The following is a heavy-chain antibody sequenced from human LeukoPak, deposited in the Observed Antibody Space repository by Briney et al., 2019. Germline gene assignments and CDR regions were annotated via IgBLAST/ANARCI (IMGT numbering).Heavy chain of an antibody. D-gene: IGHD6-6*01. CDR1: GGSITSGNYY. J-gene: IGHJ5*02. CDR3: ARKYPDHWFDP. CDR2: IFYTGST. Sequence: SETLSLTCTVSGGSITSGNYYWSWIRQPPGKGLEWIGYIFYTGSTNYSPPLKSRVSISVDTFKNQFSLKLSSATAADTAVYYCARKYPDHWFDPWGQGTLVTVSS. V-gene: IGHV4-30-4*01.